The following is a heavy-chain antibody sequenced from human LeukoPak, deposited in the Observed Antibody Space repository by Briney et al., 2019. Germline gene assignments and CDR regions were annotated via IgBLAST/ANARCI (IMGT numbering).Heavy chain of an antibody. J-gene: IGHJ3*02. D-gene: IGHD2-21*01. V-gene: IGHV4-31*03. CDR2: IYYSGST. CDR1: GGSISSSSYY. CDR3: ARGADSPGAFDI. Sequence: SETLSLTCTVSGGSISSSSYYWGWIRQPPGKGLEWIGYIYYSGSTYHNPSLKSRVTISVDTSKNQFSLKLSSVTAADTAVYYCARGADSPGAFDIWGQGTMVTVSS.